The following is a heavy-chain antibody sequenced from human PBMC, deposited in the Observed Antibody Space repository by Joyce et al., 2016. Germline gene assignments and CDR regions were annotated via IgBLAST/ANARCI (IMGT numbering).Heavy chain of an antibody. CDR2: IGTAGDQ. Sequence: EVQLVEAGGALVQPGGSLRLSCAASGFTFSAYEIHWVRQTTGKGLGWVSAIGTAGDQYYAGSVKGRFTISRENAKSSLFLQMNSLRAEDTAVYYCARERGGGMSAFDIWGQGTMVTVSS. J-gene: IGHJ3*02. CDR3: ARERGGGMSAFDI. CDR1: GFTFSAYE. D-gene: IGHD3-16*01. V-gene: IGHV3-13*05.